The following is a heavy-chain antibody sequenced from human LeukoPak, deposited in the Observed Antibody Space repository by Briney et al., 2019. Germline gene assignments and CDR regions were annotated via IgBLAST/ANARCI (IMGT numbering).Heavy chain of an antibody. CDR3: GRGSNGDY. J-gene: IGHJ4*02. Sequence: GGSLRLSCAASGFTFSSYAMHWVRQAPGKGLEWVAVISYDGSNKYYADSVKGRFTISRDNSKNTLYLQMNSLRAEDTAVYYCGRGSNGDYWGQGTLVTVSS. CDR2: ISYDGSNK. V-gene: IGHV3-30-3*01. CDR1: GFTFSSYA. D-gene: IGHD1-26*01.